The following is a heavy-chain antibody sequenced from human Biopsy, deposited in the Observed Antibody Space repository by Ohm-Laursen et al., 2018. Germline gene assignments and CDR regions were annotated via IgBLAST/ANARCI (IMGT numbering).Heavy chain of an antibody. Sequence: SSVKVSCKASGYSFTSYYMHWVRQAPGQGLGWMGMINPSGSTTSYPQIFQGRVTMTRDTSKSTVYMELSSLRSADTAIYFCARNTGWYGELYYFDYWGQGTLVTVSS. J-gene: IGHJ4*02. CDR3: ARNTGWYGELYYFDY. D-gene: IGHD6-19*01. CDR1: GYSFTSYY. CDR2: INPSGSTT. V-gene: IGHV1-46*01.